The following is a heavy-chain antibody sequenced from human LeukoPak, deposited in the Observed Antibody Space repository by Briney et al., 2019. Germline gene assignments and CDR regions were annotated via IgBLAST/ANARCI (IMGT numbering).Heavy chain of an antibody. CDR1: GGTFSSYA. V-gene: IGHV1-69*13. Sequence: GASVKVSCKASGGTFSSYAISWVRQAPGQGLEWMGGIIPIFGTANYAQKFQGRVTITADESTSTAYMELSSLRSDDTAVYYCARDLEYSSSWRPYYMDVWGKGTTVTVSS. J-gene: IGHJ6*03. CDR2: IIPIFGTA. D-gene: IGHD6-13*01. CDR3: ARDLEYSSSWRPYYMDV.